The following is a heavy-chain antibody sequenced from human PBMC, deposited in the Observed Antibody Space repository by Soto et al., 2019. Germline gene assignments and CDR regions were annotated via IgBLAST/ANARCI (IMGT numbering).Heavy chain of an antibody. Sequence: SETLSLTFNISGGSVSSGSYYWSWIRQPPGKGLEWIGYIYYSGSTNYNPPLKSRVTISVDTSKNQFSLKLSSVTAADTAVYYCARSRSGSYYDDYWGQGTLVTVSS. V-gene: IGHV4-61*01. CDR3: ARSRSGSYYDDY. J-gene: IGHJ4*02. D-gene: IGHD1-26*01. CDR1: GGSVSSGSYY. CDR2: IYYSGST.